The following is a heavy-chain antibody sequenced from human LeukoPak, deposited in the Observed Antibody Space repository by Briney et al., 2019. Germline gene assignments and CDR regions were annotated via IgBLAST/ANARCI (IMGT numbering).Heavy chain of an antibody. Sequence: GGSLRLSCAASGFTFSSYGMHWVRQAPDKGLEWVAFIRYDGGNKYYADSVKGRFTISRDNSKNTLYPQMNSLRPEDTALYYCAKALDSGYDVLEAMGYWGQGTLVTVSS. D-gene: IGHD5-12*01. CDR2: IRYDGGNK. CDR1: GFTFSSYG. J-gene: IGHJ4*02. CDR3: AKALDSGYDVLEAMGY. V-gene: IGHV3-30*02.